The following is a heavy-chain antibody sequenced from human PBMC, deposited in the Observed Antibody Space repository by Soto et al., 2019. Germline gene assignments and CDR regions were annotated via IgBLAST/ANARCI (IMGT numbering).Heavy chain of an antibody. V-gene: IGHV5-51*01. CDR3: ARHPPGYRSSRRGYYQYGMDV. CDR2: IYPGDSDT. Sequence: PGESLKISCKGSGYSFTSYWIGWVRQMPGKGLEWMGIIYPGDSDTRYSPSFQGQVTISADKSISTAYLQWSSLKASDTAMYYCARHPPGYRSSRRGYYQYGMDVWGQGTTVTV. J-gene: IGHJ6*02. CDR1: GYSFTSYW. D-gene: IGHD6-6*01.